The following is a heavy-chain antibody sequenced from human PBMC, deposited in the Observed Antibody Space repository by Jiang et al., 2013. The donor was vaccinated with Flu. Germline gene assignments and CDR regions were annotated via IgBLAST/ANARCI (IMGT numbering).Heavy chain of an antibody. CDR1: GYSFTSYW. CDR2: IDPSDSYT. Sequence: PGESLRISCKGSGYSFTSYWISWVRQMPGKGLEWMGRIDPSDSYTNYSPSFQGHVTISADKSISTAYLQWSSLKASDTAMYYCARQDYGDYRRHRESKYYFDYWGRGNPGHRLL. V-gene: IGHV5-10-1*01. J-gene: IGHJ4*02. D-gene: IGHD4-17*01. CDR3: ARQDYGDYRRHRESKYYFDY.